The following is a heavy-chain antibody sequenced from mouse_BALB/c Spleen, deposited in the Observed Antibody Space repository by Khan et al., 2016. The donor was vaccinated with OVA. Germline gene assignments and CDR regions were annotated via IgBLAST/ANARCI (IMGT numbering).Heavy chain of an antibody. V-gene: IGHV5-6*01. J-gene: IGHJ3*01. CDR3: ASHLTGSFAY. D-gene: IGHD4-1*01. Sequence: EVELVESGGDLVKPGGSLKLSCAASGFTFSSYSMSWVRQIPDKRLEWVATMSSGGDYTYYPDSVKGLFTISRDNAKNTLYRQMSSLKSEDTAMYYCASHLTGSFAYWGQGTLVTVSA. CDR1: GFTFSSYS. CDR2: MSSGGDYT.